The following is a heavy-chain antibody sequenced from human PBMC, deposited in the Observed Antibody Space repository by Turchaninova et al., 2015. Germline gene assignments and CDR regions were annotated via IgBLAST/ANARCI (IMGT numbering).Heavy chain of an antibody. V-gene: IGHV1-69*01. Sequence: QVQLVQSGAEVKKPGSSVKFSCKAAGGPFSSYASSWVRQSPGQGLEWRGGIIPIVGTANYAQKFQGRVTITADESTITAYMELSSLRSEDTAVYYCAREHYYGSGSYHGWFDPWGQGTLVTVSS. J-gene: IGHJ5*02. D-gene: IGHD3-10*01. CDR1: GGPFSSYA. CDR2: IIPIVGTA. CDR3: AREHYYGSGSYHGWFDP.